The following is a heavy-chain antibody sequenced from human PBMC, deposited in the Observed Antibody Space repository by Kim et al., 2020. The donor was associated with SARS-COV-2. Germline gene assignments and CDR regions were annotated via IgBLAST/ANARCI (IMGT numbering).Heavy chain of an antibody. Sequence: SETLSLTCTVSGGSISSSSYYWGWIRQPPGKGLEWIGSIYYSGSTYYNPSLKSRVTISVDTSKNQFSLKLSSVTAADTAVYYCARERRSVVLDYWGQGTLVTISS. V-gene: IGHV4-39*01. CDR2: IYYSGST. D-gene: IGHD1-1*01. CDR3: ARERRSVVLDY. J-gene: IGHJ4*02. CDR1: GGSISSSSYY.